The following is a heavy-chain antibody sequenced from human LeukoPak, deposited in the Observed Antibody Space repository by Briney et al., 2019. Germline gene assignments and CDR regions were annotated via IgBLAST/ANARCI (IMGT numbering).Heavy chain of an antibody. CDR1: GFTFSSYW. CDR3: ARQGGHSFPRYYFDY. CDR2: IKQDGSEK. V-gene: IGHV3-7*01. J-gene: IGHJ4*02. Sequence: GGSLRLSCAASGFTFSSYWMSWVRQAPGKGLEWVANIKQDGSEKYYVDSVKGRFTISRDNAKNSLYLQMNSLRAEDTAVYYCARQGGHSFPRYYFDYWGQGTLVTVSS. D-gene: IGHD5-18*01.